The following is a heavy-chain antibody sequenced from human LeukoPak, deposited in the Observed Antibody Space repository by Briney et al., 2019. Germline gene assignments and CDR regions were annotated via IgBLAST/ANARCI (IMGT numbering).Heavy chain of an antibody. Sequence: SETLSLTCTVSGGSISSGDYYWSWIRQPPGKGLEWTGYIYYSGSTYYNPSLKSRVTISVDTSKNQFSLKLSSVTAADTAVYYCASSNDAGPRLRCFDWLLSFDYWGQGTLVTVSS. J-gene: IGHJ4*02. D-gene: IGHD3-9*01. CDR1: GGSISSGDYY. CDR2: IYYSGST. V-gene: IGHV4-30-4*08. CDR3: ASSNDAGPRLRCFDWLLSFDY.